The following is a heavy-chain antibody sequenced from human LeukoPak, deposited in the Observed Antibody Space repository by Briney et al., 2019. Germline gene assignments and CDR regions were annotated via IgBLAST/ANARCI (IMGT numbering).Heavy chain of an antibody. D-gene: IGHD5-18*01. V-gene: IGHV4-34*01. J-gene: IGHJ3*02. Sequence: SETLSLTCAVYGGSFSGHYWTWIRQPPGKGLEWIGEMNHHGNANYNPSLKSRVTISVDTSKNQFSLRLSAVTAADTAVYYCARDTLRGYRNQQDAFDIWGQGTMVTVSS. CDR2: MNHHGNA. CDR3: ARDTLRGYRNQQDAFDI. CDR1: GGSFSGHY.